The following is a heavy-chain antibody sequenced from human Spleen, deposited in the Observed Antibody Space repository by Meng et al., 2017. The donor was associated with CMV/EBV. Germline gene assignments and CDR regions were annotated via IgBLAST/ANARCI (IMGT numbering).Heavy chain of an antibody. CDR3: VRDYYGSGLIDS. Sequence: SETLSLTCSVSGASIRSYYWSWIRQTPGRGLEWIGNIYYSGTTNYNPSLKSRVTMSVDTSKNQFSLKLSSVTAADTAVYYCVRDYYGSGLIDSWGQGTVVTVSS. V-gene: IGHV4-59*12. D-gene: IGHD3-10*01. CDR1: GASIRSYY. J-gene: IGHJ4*02. CDR2: IYYSGTT.